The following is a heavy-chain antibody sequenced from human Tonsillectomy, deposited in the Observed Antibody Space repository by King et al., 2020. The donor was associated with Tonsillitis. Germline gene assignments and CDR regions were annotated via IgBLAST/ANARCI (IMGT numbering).Heavy chain of an antibody. CDR2: ISWNSDGI. CDR3: AKESTSSDYYYYMDV. V-gene: IGHV3-9*01. J-gene: IGHJ6*03. Sequence: VQLVESGGGLVQPGRSLRLSCAASGFTFDDYAMHWVRQAPGKGLEWVSGISWNSDGIGYADSVKGRFTISRDNAKNSLYLQMNSLRAEDTALYYCAKESTSSDYYYYMDVWGKGTTVTVSS. D-gene: IGHD6-6*01. CDR1: GFTFDDYA.